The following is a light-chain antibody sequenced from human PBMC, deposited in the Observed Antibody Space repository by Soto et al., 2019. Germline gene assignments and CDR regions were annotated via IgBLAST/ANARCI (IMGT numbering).Light chain of an antibody. CDR2: EVS. CDR1: SSDVGGYNY. Sequence: QSALTQPASVSGSPGQSITISCTGTSSDVGGYNYVSWYQQHPGKAPQLMIFEVSNRPSWVSNRFSGSKSGNTASLTISGLQAEDEADYYCSSYTSSSTLVVFGGGTKLTVL. V-gene: IGLV2-14*01. J-gene: IGLJ2*01. CDR3: SSYTSSSTLVV.